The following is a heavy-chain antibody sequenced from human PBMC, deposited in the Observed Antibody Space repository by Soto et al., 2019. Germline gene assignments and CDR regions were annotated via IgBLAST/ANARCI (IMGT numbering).Heavy chain of an antibody. CDR1: GGSISSGDYY. Sequence: SETLSLTCTVSGGSISSGDYYWSWIRQPPGKGLEWIGYIYHSGSTYYNPSLKSRVTISVDTSKNQFSLKLSSVTAADTAVYYCARDLYGGNAFDYWGQGTLVTVSS. J-gene: IGHJ4*02. CDR3: ARDLYGGNAFDY. D-gene: IGHD4-17*01. V-gene: IGHV4-30-4*02. CDR2: IYHSGST.